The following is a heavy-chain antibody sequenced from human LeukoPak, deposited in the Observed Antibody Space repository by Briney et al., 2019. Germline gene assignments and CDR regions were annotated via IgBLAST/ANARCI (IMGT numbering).Heavy chain of an antibody. Sequence: GGSLRLSCAVSGFHFRNYGMHWVRQAPGKGLEWVAVISYDGGNKFYADLVQGRFTISRDNSKNTVDLQLNSLRPEDTAVYYCAKASLQYDSRRSSFDYWGQGTLVTVSS. CDR2: ISYDGGNK. CDR3: AKASLQYDSRRSSFDY. J-gene: IGHJ4*02. CDR1: GFHFRNYG. D-gene: IGHD3-22*01. V-gene: IGHV3-30*18.